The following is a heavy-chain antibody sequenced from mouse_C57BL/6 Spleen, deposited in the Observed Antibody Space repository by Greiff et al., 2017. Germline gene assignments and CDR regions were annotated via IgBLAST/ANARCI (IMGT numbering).Heavy chain of an antibody. CDR2: INPNNGGT. CDR1: GYTFTDYY. J-gene: IGHJ1*03. Sequence: EVQLQQSGPELVKPGASVKISCKASGYTFTDYYMNWVKQSHGKSLEWIGDINPNNGGTSYNQKFKGKATLTVDKSSSTAYLELRSLTSEDSAVXYCARGALYFDVWGTGTTVTVSS. CDR3: ARGALYFDV. V-gene: IGHV1-26*01.